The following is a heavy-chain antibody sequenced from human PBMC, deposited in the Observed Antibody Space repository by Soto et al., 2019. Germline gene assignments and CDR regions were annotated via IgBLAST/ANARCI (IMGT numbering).Heavy chain of an antibody. J-gene: IGHJ4*02. V-gene: IGHV1-69*04. CDR3: ATSYGSGYRAFDY. Sequence: ASEKVYRKTSGYTFTRYDINWVRQATGQGIEWIGRIIPILGIANYAQKFQGRVTITADKSTSTAYLELSSLRSEDTAFYYFATSYGSGYRAFDYWGQGALVTVSS. CDR1: GYTFTRYD. D-gene: IGHD3-10*01. CDR2: IIPILGIA.